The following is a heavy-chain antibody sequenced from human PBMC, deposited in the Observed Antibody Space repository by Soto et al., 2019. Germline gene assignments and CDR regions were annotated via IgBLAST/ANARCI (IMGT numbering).Heavy chain of an antibody. CDR2: INPSGGST. Sequence: ASVKVSCKASGYTFTSYYMHWVRQAPGQGLEWMGIINPSGGSTSYAQKFQGRVTMTRDTSTSTVYMELSSLRSEDTAVYYCARVFGEQRVRGYYYGMDVWGKGTTVTVSS. D-gene: IGHD6-6*01. J-gene: IGHJ6*04. V-gene: IGHV1-46*03. CDR3: ARVFGEQRVRGYYYGMDV. CDR1: GYTFTSYY.